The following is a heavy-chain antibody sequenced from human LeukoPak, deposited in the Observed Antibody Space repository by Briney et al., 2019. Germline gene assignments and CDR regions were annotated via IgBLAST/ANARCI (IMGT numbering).Heavy chain of an antibody. CDR1: GYTLTTYG. CDR3: ASELEYTSSSPAFDI. D-gene: IGHD6-6*01. Sequence: SVKVSCKASGYTLTTYGVSWVRQAPGQGLEWMGWISAYNGNTNYALKLQGRVTMTTDTSASSAYMELRSLRSDDTAVYYCASELEYTSSSPAFDIWGQGTMVTVSS. CDR2: ISAYNGNT. J-gene: IGHJ3*02. V-gene: IGHV1-18*01.